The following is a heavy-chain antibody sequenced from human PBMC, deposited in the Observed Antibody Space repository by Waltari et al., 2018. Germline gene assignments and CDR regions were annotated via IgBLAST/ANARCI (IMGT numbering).Heavy chain of an antibody. CDR1: GGSISSSSYY. CDR2: ISYSGIT. D-gene: IGHD6-13*01. CDR3: ARYSSSSNWFDP. J-gene: IGHJ5*02. V-gene: IGHV4-39*01. Sequence: QLQLQESGPGLVKPSETLSLTCTVSGGSISSSSYYWGWIRQPPGRGLEWVGFISYSGITYHNPSLKSRVTISVDTSKNQFSLKLSSVTAADTAVYYCARYSSSSNWFDPWGQGTLVTVSS.